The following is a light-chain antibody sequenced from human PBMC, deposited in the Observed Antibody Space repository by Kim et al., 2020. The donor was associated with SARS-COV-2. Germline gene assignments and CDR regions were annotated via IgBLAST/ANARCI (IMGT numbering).Light chain of an antibody. CDR3: QSVDSSGTYGV. CDR1: ALPKQY. J-gene: IGLJ3*02. V-gene: IGLV3-25*03. Sequence: SYELTQPPSVSVSSGQTARITCSGDALPKQYAYWYQQKPVQAPVLVIYKDSERPSGIPERFSGSSSGTTVTLTISGVQAEDEADYYCQSVDSSGTYGVFG. CDR2: KDS.